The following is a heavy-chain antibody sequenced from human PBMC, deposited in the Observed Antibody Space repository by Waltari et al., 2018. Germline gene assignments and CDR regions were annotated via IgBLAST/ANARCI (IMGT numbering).Heavy chain of an antibody. V-gene: IGHV1-69*12. CDR3: AGEVGERARYYMDV. J-gene: IGHJ6*03. D-gene: IGHD1-26*01. CDR1: GGTVHNSI. Sequence: QVQLVQSGAEVKKPGSSVKVSCKASGGTVHNSIIGWVRQASGQGLEWMGDITPMFDTKNYARQFQGRLTMTADESTSTVFLELGSLKSDDTAVYYCAGEVGERARYYMDVWGKGTTVTISS. CDR2: ITPMFDTK.